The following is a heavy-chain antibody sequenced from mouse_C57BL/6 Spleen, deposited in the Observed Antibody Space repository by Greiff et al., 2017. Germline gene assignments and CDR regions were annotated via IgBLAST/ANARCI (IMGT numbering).Heavy chain of an antibody. Sequence: QVTLKESGPGILQSSQTLSLTCSFSGFSLSTSGMGVSWIRQPSGKGLEWLAHIYWDDDKRYNPSLKSRLTISKDTSRNQVFLKITSVDTADTATYYCARDYDGSSDWYFDVWGTGTTVTVSS. CDR3: ARDYDGSSDWYFDV. J-gene: IGHJ1*03. CDR2: IYWDDDK. D-gene: IGHD1-1*01. CDR1: GFSLSTSGMG. V-gene: IGHV8-12*01.